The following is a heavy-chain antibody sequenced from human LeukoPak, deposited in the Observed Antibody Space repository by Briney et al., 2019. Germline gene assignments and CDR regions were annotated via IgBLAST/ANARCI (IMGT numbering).Heavy chain of an antibody. V-gene: IGHV4-38-2*02. CDR2: IYHSGST. CDR1: GYSISSGYY. CDR3: ARDRAMVVVIARGIDY. D-gene: IGHD2-21*01. J-gene: IGHJ4*02. Sequence: KPSETLSLTCTVSGYSISSGYYWGWIRQPPGKGLEWIGSIYHSGSTYYNPSLKSRVTISVDTSKNQFSLKLSSVTAADTAVYYCARDRAMVVVIARGIDYWGQGTLVTVSS.